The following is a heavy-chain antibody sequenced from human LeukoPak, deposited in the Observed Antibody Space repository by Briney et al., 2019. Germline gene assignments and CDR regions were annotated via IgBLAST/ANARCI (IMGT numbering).Heavy chain of an antibody. D-gene: IGHD3/OR15-3a*01. V-gene: IGHV3-49*04. CDR3: AKDHSFSTPSALAY. J-gene: IGHJ4*02. Sequence: GGSLRLSCIASGFTFGDYTMSWVRQAPGKGLEWVGFIRSKAYGGATEYAASVKGRFSIPRDDSKSIAYLQMNSLRAEDTAVYYCAKDHSFSTPSALAYWGQGTLVTVSS. CDR1: GFTFGDYT. CDR2: IRSKAYGGAT.